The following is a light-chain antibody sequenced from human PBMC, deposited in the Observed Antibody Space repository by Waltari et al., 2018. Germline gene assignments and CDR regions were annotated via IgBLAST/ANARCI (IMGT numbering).Light chain of an antibody. CDR3: QQYDNWLGT. CDR1: QGSRST. CDR2: GAS. J-gene: IGKJ1*01. V-gene: IGKV3-15*01. Sequence: EIVMTQSPATLSVFPGERATLSCRASQGSRSTLAWYQHKPGQAPRLLIYGASTRATGIPARFSGSGSGTEFTLTISSLQSEDCAVYYCQQYDNWLGTFGRGTKVEIK.